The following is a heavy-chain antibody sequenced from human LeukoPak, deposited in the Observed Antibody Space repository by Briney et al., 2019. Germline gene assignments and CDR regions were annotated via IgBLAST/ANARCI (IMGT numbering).Heavy chain of an antibody. D-gene: IGHD1-26*01. Sequence: PSETLSLTCTVSGGSISSGSYHWSWIRQPAGKGLEWIRRIYTSGSTNYNPSLKSRVTISVDTSKNQFSLKLSSVTAADTAVYYCASTLVGATTFFDYWGQGTLVTVSS. V-gene: IGHV4-61*02. CDR1: GGSISSGSYH. CDR2: IYTSGST. CDR3: ASTLVGATTFFDY. J-gene: IGHJ4*02.